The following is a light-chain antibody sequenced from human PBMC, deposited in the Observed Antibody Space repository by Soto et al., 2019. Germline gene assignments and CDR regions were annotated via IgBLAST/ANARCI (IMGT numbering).Light chain of an antibody. CDR3: QHLNTFPFT. CDR1: QGISSA. CDR2: DAS. V-gene: IGKV1-13*02. J-gene: IGKJ5*01. Sequence: AIQLTQSPSSLSASVGDRVSITCRASQGISSALAWYQHKPGKPPKLLIYDASSLQSVVPSRFSGSESGTDCTLTISSLQPDDFAIYYCQHLNTFPFTFGHGTRLEIK.